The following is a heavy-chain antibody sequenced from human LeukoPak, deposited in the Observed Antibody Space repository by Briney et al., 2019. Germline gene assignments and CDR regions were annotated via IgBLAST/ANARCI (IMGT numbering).Heavy chain of an antibody. CDR1: GFTFSSYS. V-gene: IGHV3-21*01. J-gene: IGHJ4*02. Sequence: GGSLRLSCAASGFTFSSYSMNWVRQAPGKGLEWVSSISSSSSYIYYADSVKGRFTISRDNAKNSLYLQMNSLRAEDMAVYYCARVRGDCGGYYFDYWGQGTLVTVSS. D-gene: IGHD2-21*01. CDR2: ISSSSSYI. CDR3: ARVRGDCGGYYFDY.